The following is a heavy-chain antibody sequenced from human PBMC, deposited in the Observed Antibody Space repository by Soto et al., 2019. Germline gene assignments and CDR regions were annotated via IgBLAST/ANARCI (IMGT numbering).Heavy chain of an antibody. CDR3: AKDGVDANSVWDPFDI. J-gene: IGHJ3*02. Sequence: HPGGSLRLSCAASGFTFSHFAMSWVRQAPGKGLEWVSGIGGGGEDTHYSDSVKGRFTISRDNSKDTLFLQMSSLRAEDTAEYFCAKDGVDANSVWDPFDIWGQGTMVTVSS. V-gene: IGHV3-23*01. D-gene: IGHD1-26*01. CDR1: GFTFSHFA. CDR2: IGGGGEDT.